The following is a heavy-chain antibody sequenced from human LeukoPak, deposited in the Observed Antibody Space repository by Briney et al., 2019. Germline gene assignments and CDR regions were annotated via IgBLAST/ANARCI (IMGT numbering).Heavy chain of an antibody. CDR3: TTGFDSDDY. V-gene: IGHV3-15*05. Sequence: GGSLRLSCAASGFTFSSYAMSWVRQGPGKGLEWVGRIKSKSDGETRDYAAPVKGRFTVSRDDSKNTLYLQMNSLKTEDTAVYYCTTGFDSDDYWGQGTLVTVSS. CDR1: GFTFSSYA. CDR2: IKSKSDGETR. D-gene: IGHD3-10*01. J-gene: IGHJ4*02.